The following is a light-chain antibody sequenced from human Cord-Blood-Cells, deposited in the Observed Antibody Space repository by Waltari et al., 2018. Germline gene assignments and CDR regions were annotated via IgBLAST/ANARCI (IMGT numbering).Light chain of an antibody. CDR3: QQYDNLLFT. CDR1: QDISNY. CDR2: DAS. V-gene: IGKV1-33*01. J-gene: IGKJ3*01. Sequence: EIQMTQSPPSLSASVGDRVTSTCQASQDISNYLNWYQQKPGKAPKLLIYDASNLETGVPSRFSGSGSGTDFTFPISSLQPEDIATYYCQQYDNLLFTFGPGTKVDIK.